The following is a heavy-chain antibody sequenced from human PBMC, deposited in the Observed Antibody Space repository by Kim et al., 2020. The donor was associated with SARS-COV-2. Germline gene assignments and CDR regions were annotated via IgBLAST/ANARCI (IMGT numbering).Heavy chain of an antibody. V-gene: IGHV3-33*01. CDR1: GFTFSSYG. D-gene: IGHD1-26*01. J-gene: IGHJ4*02. Sequence: GGSLRLSCAASGFTFSSYGMHWVRQAPGKGLEWVAVIWYDGSNKYYADSVKGRFTISRDNSKNTLYLQMNSLRAEDTAVYYCARDQSRWELGLGFDYWGQGTLVTVSS. CDR2: IWYDGSNK. CDR3: ARDQSRWELGLGFDY.